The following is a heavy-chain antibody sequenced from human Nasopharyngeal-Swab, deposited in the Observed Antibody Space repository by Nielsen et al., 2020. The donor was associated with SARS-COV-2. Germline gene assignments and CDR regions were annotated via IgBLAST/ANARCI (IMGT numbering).Heavy chain of an antibody. D-gene: IGHD3-22*01. CDR3: ARESSSDYTFDY. J-gene: IGHJ4*02. CDR1: GFTFSSYA. Sequence: GGSLRLSCAASGFTFSSYAMHWVRQAPGKGLEWVAVISYDGSNKYYADSVKGRFTISRDNAKNSLYLQMNSLRVEDTAIYYCARESSSDYTFDYWGQGTLVTVSS. CDR2: ISYDGSNK. V-gene: IGHV3-30*04.